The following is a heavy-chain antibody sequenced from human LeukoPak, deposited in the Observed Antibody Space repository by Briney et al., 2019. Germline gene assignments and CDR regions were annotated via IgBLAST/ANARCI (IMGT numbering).Heavy chain of an antibody. Sequence: SETLSLTCTVSGGSISSSSYYWGWIRQPPGKGLEWIGEINHSGSTNYNPSLKSRVTISVDTSKNQFSLKLSSVTAADTAVYYCASSTYDFWSGDDDYWGQGTLVTVSS. J-gene: IGHJ4*02. CDR2: INHSGST. CDR3: ASSTYDFWSGDDDY. D-gene: IGHD3-3*01. CDR1: GGSISSSSYY. V-gene: IGHV4-39*07.